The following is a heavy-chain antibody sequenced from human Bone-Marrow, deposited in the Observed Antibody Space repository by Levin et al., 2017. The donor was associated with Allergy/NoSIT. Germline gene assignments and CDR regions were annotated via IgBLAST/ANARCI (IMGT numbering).Heavy chain of an antibody. J-gene: IGHJ4*02. CDR2: LSATGGSY. Sequence: GGSLRLSCEARGIIFSNHGMSWVRQAPGKGLEWVAALSATGGSYYYAGSVKGRFTVSRDNSKNTLFLQMNSLRGDDTAVYYCAKDRGFSYGYGFDSWGQGTLVTVSS. CDR3: AKDRGFSYGYGFDS. D-gene: IGHD5-18*01. V-gene: IGHV3-23*01. CDR1: GIIFSNHG.